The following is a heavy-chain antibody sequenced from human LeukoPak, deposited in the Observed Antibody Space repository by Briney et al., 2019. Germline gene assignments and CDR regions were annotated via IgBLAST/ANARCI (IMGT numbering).Heavy chain of an antibody. CDR3: ARSPNYKGYFDY. V-gene: IGHV3-21*01. CDR1: GFTFSSYW. J-gene: IGHJ4*02. CDR2: ISASGSST. Sequence: GGSLRLSCAAPGFTFSSYWMHWVRQAPGKGLEWVSTISASGSSTDYADSVKGRFTISRDNAKNSLYLQMNSLRAEDTAVYYCARSPNYKGYFDYWGQGTLVTVSS. D-gene: IGHD3-10*01.